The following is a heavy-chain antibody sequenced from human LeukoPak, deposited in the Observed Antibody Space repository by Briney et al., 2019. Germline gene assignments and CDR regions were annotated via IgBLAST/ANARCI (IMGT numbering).Heavy chain of an antibody. CDR1: GFTFSNYA. D-gene: IGHD3-22*01. V-gene: IGHV3-30-3*01. CDR3: ASEDYDSSGYYSSFDY. CDR2: ISYDGSNK. J-gene: IGHJ4*02. Sequence: GGSLRLSCAASGFTFSNYAMHWVRQAPGKGLEWVAPISYDGSNKYYADSVKGRFTISRDNSKNTLYLQMNSLRAEDTAVYYCASEDYDSSGYYSSFDYWGQGTLVTVSS.